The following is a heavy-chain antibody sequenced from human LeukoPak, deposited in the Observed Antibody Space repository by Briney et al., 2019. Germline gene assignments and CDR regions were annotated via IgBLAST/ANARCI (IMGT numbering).Heavy chain of an antibody. J-gene: IGHJ4*02. CDR1: GFTFSSYA. CDR3: TTGPPLSIAARPILDYFDY. CDR2: IKSKTDGGTT. V-gene: IGHV3-15*01. D-gene: IGHD6-6*01. Sequence: GGSLRLSCAASGFTFSSYAMSWVRQAPGKGLEWVGRIKSKTDGGTTDYAAPVKGRFTISRDDSKNTLYLQMNSLKTEDTAVYYCTTGPPLSIAARPILDYFDYWGQGTLVTVSS.